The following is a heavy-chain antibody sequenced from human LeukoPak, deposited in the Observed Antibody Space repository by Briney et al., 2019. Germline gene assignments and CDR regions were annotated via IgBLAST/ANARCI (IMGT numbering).Heavy chain of an antibody. V-gene: IGHV3-33*01. CDR3: ARNRGQWLVTVMDY. CDR1: GFTFSSYG. CDR2: IWYDGSNK. D-gene: IGHD6-19*01. Sequence: GRSLRLSCAASGFTFSSYGMHWVRQALGKGLEWVAVIWYDGSNKYYADSVKGRFTISRDNSKNTLYLQMNSLRAEDTAVYYCARNRGQWLVTVMDYWGQGTLVTVSS. J-gene: IGHJ4*02.